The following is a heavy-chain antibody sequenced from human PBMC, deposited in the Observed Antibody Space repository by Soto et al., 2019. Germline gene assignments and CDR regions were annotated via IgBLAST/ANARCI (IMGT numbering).Heavy chain of an antibody. CDR1: GFTFSSYW. V-gene: IGHV3-74*01. Sequence: EVQLVESGGGLVQPVGSLRLSCAASGFTFSSYWMHWVRQAPGKGLVWVSRIKSDGSDTSYADSVKGRFTISRDNAKNTLYLQMSSLRAEDTAVYYCVRVAYGDLGGWGQGTLVTVSS. D-gene: IGHD4-17*01. CDR3: VRVAYGDLGG. CDR2: IKSDGSDT. J-gene: IGHJ4*02.